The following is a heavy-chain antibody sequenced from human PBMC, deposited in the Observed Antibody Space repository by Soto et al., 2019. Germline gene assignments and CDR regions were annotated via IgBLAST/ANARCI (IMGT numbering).Heavy chain of an antibody. CDR3: ARGRYSTAWYYFDY. J-gene: IGHJ4*02. Sequence: QVQLVESGGGLVKPGGSLRLSCAASGFTFSDYYMNWIRQAPGKGLEWVSYISTTGSSTHYADSVKGRFTISRDNAKNALYLKMNRLRAEDTAIYYCARGRYSTAWYYFDYWGQGTLVTVSS. V-gene: IGHV3-11*01. D-gene: IGHD6-19*01. CDR2: ISTTGSST. CDR1: GFTFSDYY.